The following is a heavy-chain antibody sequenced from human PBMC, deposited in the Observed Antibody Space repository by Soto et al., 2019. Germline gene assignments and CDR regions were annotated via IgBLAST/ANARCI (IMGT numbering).Heavy chain of an antibody. Sequence: ASVKVSCKASGYTFTSYGISWVRQAPGQGLEWMGWISAYNGNTNYAQKLQGRVTMTTDTSTSTAYMELRSLRSDDTAVYYCARDQLVPAEVAFPQTHAFDIWSQGTMVTVSS. D-gene: IGHD2-2*01. V-gene: IGHV1-18*01. CDR3: ARDQLVPAEVAFPQTHAFDI. CDR2: ISAYNGNT. J-gene: IGHJ3*02. CDR1: GYTFTSYG.